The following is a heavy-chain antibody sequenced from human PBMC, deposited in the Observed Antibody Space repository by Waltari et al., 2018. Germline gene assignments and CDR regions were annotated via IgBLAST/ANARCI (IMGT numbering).Heavy chain of an antibody. J-gene: IGHJ4*02. V-gene: IGHV1-69*10. CDR1: DASFSDYA. Sequence: QVQLVQSGAEVKKPGSSVKVSCKASDASFSDYAIAWVRQAPGQGREWMGGIVPIVDEANYAQKFQGRFTITADKSSSTAYMELTSLRSDDTAVYYCARVATHFDYWSGYYFPYWGQGTLVTVSS. CDR2: IVPIVDEA. D-gene: IGHD3-3*01. CDR3: ARVATHFDYWSGYYFPY.